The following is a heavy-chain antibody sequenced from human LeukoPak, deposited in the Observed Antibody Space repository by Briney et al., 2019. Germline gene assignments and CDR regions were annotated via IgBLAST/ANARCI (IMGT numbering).Heavy chain of an antibody. J-gene: IGHJ4*02. CDR2: INRSGST. CDR1: GGSFSGYY. CDR3: ARVVTVTGARRTARTLDY. Sequence: SETLSLTCAVYGGSFSGYYWSWIRQPPGKGLEWIGEINRSGSTNYNPSLKSRVTISVDTSKNQFSLKLSSVTAADTAVYYCARVVTVTGARRTARTLDYWGQGTLVTVSS. V-gene: IGHV4-34*01. D-gene: IGHD2/OR15-2a*01.